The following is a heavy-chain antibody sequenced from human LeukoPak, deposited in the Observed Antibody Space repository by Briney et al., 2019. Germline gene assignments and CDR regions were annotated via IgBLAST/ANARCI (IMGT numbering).Heavy chain of an antibody. V-gene: IGHV4-4*07. CDR3: HALLPCSSTSCYYYYYGMDV. D-gene: IGHD2-2*01. CDR2: IYTSGST. J-gene: IGHJ6*02. CDR1: GGSISSYY. Sequence: SETLSLTRTVSGGSISSYYWSWIRQPAGKGLEWIGRIYTSGSTNYNPSLKSRVTMSVDTSKNQFSLKLSSVTAADTAVYYCHALLPCSSTSCYYYYYGMDVWGQGTTVTVSS.